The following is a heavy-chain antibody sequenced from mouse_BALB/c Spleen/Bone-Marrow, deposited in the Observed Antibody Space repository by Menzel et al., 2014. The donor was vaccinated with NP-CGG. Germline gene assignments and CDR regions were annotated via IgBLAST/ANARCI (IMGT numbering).Heavy chain of an antibody. J-gene: IGHJ4*01. D-gene: IGHD1-1*01. CDR3: ARRDGSTYYYAMDY. V-gene: IGHV1-80*01. CDR1: GYAFSNYW. Sequence: QVQLKQSGAELVRPGSSVKISCKASGYAFSNYWMNWVKQRPGQGLEWIGQIYPGDGDTNYNGKFKGKATLTADKSSSTAYMQLSSLTSEDSAVCFCARRDGSTYYYAMDYWGQGTSVTVSS. CDR2: IYPGDGDT.